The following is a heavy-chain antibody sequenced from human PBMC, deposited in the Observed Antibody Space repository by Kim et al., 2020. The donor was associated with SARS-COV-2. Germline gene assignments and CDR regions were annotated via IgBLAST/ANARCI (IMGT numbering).Heavy chain of an antibody. CDR2: IWYDGSNK. CDR3: AREKGGYSSSWSPFSSYYYGMDV. J-gene: IGHJ6*02. V-gene: IGHV3-33*01. CDR1: GFTFSSYG. Sequence: GGSLRLSCAASGFTFSSYGMHWVRQAPGKGLEWVAVIWYDGSNKYYADSVKGRFTISRDNSKNTLYLQMNSLRAEDTAVYYCAREKGGYSSSWSPFSSYYYGMDVWGQGTTVTVSS. D-gene: IGHD6-13*01.